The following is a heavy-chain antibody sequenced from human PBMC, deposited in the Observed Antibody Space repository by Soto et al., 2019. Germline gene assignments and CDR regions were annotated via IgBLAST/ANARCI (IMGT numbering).Heavy chain of an antibody. Sequence: EVQLVESGGGLVKPGGSLRLSCAASGFTFSNAWMSWVRQAPGKGLEWVGRIKSKTDGGTTDYAAPVKGRFTISRDDSKNTLYLQMNSLKTEDTAVYYCTTDLYYYCSGSPYGMDVWGQGTTVTVSS. CDR3: TTDLYYYCSGSPYGMDV. J-gene: IGHJ6*02. D-gene: IGHD3-10*01. CDR1: GFTFSNAW. V-gene: IGHV3-15*01. CDR2: IKSKTDGGTT.